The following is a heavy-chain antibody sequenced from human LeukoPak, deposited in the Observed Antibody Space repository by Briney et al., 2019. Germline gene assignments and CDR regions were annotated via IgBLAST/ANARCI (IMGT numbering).Heavy chain of an antibody. CDR1: GFIASNNF. V-gene: IGHV3-66*01. J-gene: IGHJ3*02. CDR3: ASEWRQLWNDAFNI. Sequence: GGSLRLSCTASGFIASNNFMSWVRRAPGKGLEWVSIIHSGDSTYYADSLKGRFTISRDNSKNTLYLQMNSLRVEDTAIYYCASEWRQLWNDAFNIWGQGTMVTVSS. D-gene: IGHD5-18*01. CDR2: IHSGDST.